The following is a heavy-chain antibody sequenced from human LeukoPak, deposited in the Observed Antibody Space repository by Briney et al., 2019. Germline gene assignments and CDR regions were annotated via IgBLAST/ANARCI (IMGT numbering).Heavy chain of an antibody. CDR2: ISSSGSTI. CDR1: GFTFSSYE. D-gene: IGHD1-26*01. Sequence: PGGSLRLSCVASGFTFSSYEMNWVRQAPGKGLEWVSYISSSGSTIYYADSVKGRFSISRDNAKNSLYLQMNSLRAEDTAVYYGARERELRMVDCFNPWGRGTLVTVS. V-gene: IGHV3-48*03. J-gene: IGHJ5*02. CDR3: ARERELRMVDCFNP.